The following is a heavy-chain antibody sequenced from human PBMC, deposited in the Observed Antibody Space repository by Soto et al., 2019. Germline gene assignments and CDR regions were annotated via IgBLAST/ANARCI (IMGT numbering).Heavy chain of an antibody. CDR3: ARASVGSGSYLYGMDG. V-gene: IGHV1-2*04. CDR1: GYTFTGYY. J-gene: IGHJ6*01. Sequence: GASVKVSCKASGYTFTGYYMHWVRQAPGQGLEWMGWINPNSGGTNYAQKFQGWVTMTRDTSISTAYMELSRLRSDDTAVYYCARASVGSGSYLYGMDGWGQGTTVTVSS. D-gene: IGHD3-10*01. CDR2: INPNSGGT.